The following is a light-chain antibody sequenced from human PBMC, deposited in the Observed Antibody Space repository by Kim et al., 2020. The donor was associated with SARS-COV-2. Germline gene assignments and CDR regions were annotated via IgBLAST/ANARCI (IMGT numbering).Light chain of an antibody. Sequence: ACIGDRVTISCRANKSIISWLAWYQQKPGKAPKLLIYKTSYLESGVPSGFSGSGSGTEFTLTIASLQPDDFATYYCQQYDKDPYSFGQGTKVDIK. CDR3: QQYDKDPYS. J-gene: IGKJ2*03. CDR2: KTS. CDR1: KSIISW. V-gene: IGKV1-5*03.